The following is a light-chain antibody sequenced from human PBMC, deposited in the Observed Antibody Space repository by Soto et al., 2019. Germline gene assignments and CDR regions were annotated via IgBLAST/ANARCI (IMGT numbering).Light chain of an antibody. CDR2: AAS. V-gene: IGKV1-27*01. J-gene: IGKJ1*01. CDR3: QKYNSALWT. Sequence: DIQMTQSPSSLSASVRDRVTITCRASQGISNYLAWYQQKPGKVPKLLIYAASTLLAGVPSRFSGSGSGTDLTLTISSLQPEDVATYYCQKYNSALWTFGQGTKVEIK. CDR1: QGISNY.